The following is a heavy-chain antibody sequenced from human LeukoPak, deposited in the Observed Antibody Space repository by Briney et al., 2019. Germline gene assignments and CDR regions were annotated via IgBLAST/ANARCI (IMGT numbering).Heavy chain of an antibody. CDR2: IKSKTDGGTT. Sequence: GGSLRLSCAASGFTFSNAWMSWVRQAPGKGLEWVGRIKSKTDGGTTDYAAPVKGRFTISGDDSKNTLYLQMNSLKTEDTAVYYCTTRYFSDYTGLFDYWGQGTLVTVSS. V-gene: IGHV3-15*01. D-gene: IGHD4-11*01. J-gene: IGHJ4*02. CDR3: TTRYFSDYTGLFDY. CDR1: GFTFSNAW.